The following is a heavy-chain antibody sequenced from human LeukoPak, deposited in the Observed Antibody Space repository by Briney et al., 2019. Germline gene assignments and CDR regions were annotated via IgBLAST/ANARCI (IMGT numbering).Heavy chain of an antibody. CDR2: IYSGGST. V-gene: IGHV3-66*01. D-gene: IGHD1-26*01. CDR1: EFSVGSNY. J-gene: IGHJ4*02. Sequence: GGSLRLSCAASEFSVGSNYMTWVRQAPGKGLEWVSLIYSGGSTYYADSVKGRFTISRDNSKNTLYLQMNSLRAEDTAVYYCARDHGMSGSYDYWGQGTLVTVSS. CDR3: ARDHGMSGSYDY.